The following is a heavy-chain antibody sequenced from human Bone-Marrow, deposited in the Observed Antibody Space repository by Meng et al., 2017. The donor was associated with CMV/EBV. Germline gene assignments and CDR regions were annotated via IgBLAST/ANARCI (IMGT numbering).Heavy chain of an antibody. Sequence: GESLKISCAASGITFNAMSWVRQAPGKGLQWVAYVSSGGGNIYYADSVEGRFTISRDNAKKSLYLQMNNLRAEDTALYFCARQYDGFDPYYFDYWGHGTLVTVSS. CDR1: GITFNA. J-gene: IGHJ4*01. V-gene: IGHV3-11*04. CDR3: ARQYDGFDPYYFDY. CDR2: VSSGGGNI. D-gene: IGHD5-12*01.